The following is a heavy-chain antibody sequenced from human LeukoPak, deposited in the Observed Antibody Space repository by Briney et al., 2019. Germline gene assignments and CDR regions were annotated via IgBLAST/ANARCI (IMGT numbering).Heavy chain of an antibody. D-gene: IGHD3-22*01. V-gene: IGHV4-38-2*02. CDR3: ARDSGYYYDTTAKGSWFDP. J-gene: IGHJ5*02. CDR1: GYSISSGYY. Sequence: SETLSLTCTVSGYSISSGYYWGWIRQPPGKGMEWIGSIYHSGSTYYNPSLKSRVTISVDTSKNQFSLKLSSVTAADTAVYYCARDSGYYYDTTAKGSWFDPCGQGTLVTVSS. CDR2: IYHSGST.